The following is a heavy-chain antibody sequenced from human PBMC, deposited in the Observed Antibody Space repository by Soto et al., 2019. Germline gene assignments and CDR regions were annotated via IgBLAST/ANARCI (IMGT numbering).Heavy chain of an antibody. D-gene: IGHD3-22*01. CDR3: ARDYYDSSGYPWMFDY. CDR2: INSDGSST. CDR1: GFTFSSYW. J-gene: IGHJ4*02. Sequence: SLRLSCAASGFTFSSYWMHWVRQAPGKGLVWVSRINSDGSSTSYADSVKGRFTISRDNAKNTLYLQMNSLRAEDTVVYYCARDYYDSSGYPWMFDYWGQGTLVTVSS. V-gene: IGHV3-74*01.